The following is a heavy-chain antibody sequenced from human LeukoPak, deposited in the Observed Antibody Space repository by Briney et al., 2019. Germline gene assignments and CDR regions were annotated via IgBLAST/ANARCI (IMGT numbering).Heavy chain of an antibody. Sequence: GASVKVSCKASGYTFTGYYMHWVRQATGQGLEWMGRINPNSGGTNYAQKFQGRVTMTRDTSISTAYMELSRLRSDDTAVYYCARDFLGSYYYYYYMDVWGKGTTVTVSS. CDR3: ARDFLGSYYYYYYMDV. CDR1: GYTFTGYY. V-gene: IGHV1-2*06. D-gene: IGHD3-10*02. J-gene: IGHJ6*03. CDR2: INPNSGGT.